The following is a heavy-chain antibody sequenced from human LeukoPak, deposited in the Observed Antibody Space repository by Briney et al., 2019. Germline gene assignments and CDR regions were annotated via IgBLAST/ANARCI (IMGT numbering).Heavy chain of an antibody. Sequence: GGSLRLSCAASGFTFSSYSMNWVRQAPGTGLVWVSRISSDGTNTYYADSVKSRFSISRDNAKNTLYLQMNSLRAEDTAVYYCARVYYYYYMDVWGKGTTVAVSS. CDR1: GFTFSSYS. CDR3: ARVYYYYYMDV. CDR2: ISSDGTNT. J-gene: IGHJ6*03. V-gene: IGHV3-74*01.